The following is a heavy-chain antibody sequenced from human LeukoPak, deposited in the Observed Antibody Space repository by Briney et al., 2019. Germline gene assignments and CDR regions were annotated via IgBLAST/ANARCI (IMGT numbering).Heavy chain of an antibody. CDR1: GFSFSDHY. CDR3: ARGYGLGIFPFDS. Sequence: PGGSLRLSCAASGFSFSDHYMSWIRQAPGKGLQWVSYISSSRTYTNYVDSVKGRFTISRDNAENSVYLQMNSLRAEDTAMYYCARGYGLGIFPFDSWGQGILVTVSS. J-gene: IGHJ4*02. V-gene: IGHV3-11*06. CDR2: ISSSRTYT. D-gene: IGHD3-10*01.